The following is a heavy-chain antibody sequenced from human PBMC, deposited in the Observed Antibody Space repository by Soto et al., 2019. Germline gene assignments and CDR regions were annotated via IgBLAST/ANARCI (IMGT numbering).Heavy chain of an antibody. D-gene: IGHD2-8*01. V-gene: IGHV1-18*01. Sequence: ASVKVSCKASGYTFTSYGISWVRQAPGQGLEWMGWISAYNGNTNYAQKLQGRVTMTTDTSTSTAYMELRSLRSDDTAVYYCARGAFDWNNGVCYTGGAFDIWGQGTMVTVSS. CDR2: ISAYNGNT. CDR3: ARGAFDWNNGVCYTGGAFDI. J-gene: IGHJ3*02. CDR1: GYTFTSYG.